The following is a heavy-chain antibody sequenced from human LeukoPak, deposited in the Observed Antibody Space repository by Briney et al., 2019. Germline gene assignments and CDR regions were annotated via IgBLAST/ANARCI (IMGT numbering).Heavy chain of an antibody. D-gene: IGHD3-22*01. CDR3: ARNGDYYEKSGYYYLFDF. Sequence: PSETLSLTCTVSGGSISSSSYYWGWIRQPPGKGLEWIGSVYYSGSTYYNPSLKSRVTISVDTSKNQFSLKLSSVTAADTAVYYCARNGDYYEKSGYYYLFDFRGQGTLVTVSS. CDR1: GGSISSSSYY. J-gene: IGHJ4*02. V-gene: IGHV4-39*07. CDR2: VYYSGST.